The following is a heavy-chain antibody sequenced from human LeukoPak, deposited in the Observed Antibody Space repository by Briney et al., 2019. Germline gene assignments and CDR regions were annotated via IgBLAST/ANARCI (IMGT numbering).Heavy chain of an antibody. CDR2: IYHGGTT. Sequence: PSETLSLTCTVSDYFISSGYYWGWIRQPPGKGLEWIGNIYHGGTTYYNPSLKSPVTISLDTSENQFSLKLSSVTAADTAVYYCARSSYYYGADAYDIWGQGTMVTVSS. D-gene: IGHD3-10*01. J-gene: IGHJ3*02. CDR1: DYFISSGYY. V-gene: IGHV4-38-2*02. CDR3: ARSSYYYGADAYDI.